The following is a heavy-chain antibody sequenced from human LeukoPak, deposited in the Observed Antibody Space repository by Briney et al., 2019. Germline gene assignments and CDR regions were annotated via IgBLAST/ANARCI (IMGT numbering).Heavy chain of an antibody. CDR3: ARTYSSSWYYYYMDV. Sequence: PSETLSLTCTVSGGSISSYYWSWIRQPPGKGLEWIGYIYYSGSTNYNPSLKSRVTISVDTSKNQFSLKLSSVTAADTAVYYCARTYSSSWYYYYMDVWGKGTTVIISS. J-gene: IGHJ6*03. D-gene: IGHD6-13*01. CDR2: IYYSGST. CDR1: GGSISSYY. V-gene: IGHV4-59*01.